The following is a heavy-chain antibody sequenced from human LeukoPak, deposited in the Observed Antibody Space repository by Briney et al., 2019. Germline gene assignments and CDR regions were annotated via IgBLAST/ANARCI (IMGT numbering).Heavy chain of an antibody. V-gene: IGHV3-43*02. CDR2: ISGDGNNT. CDR1: GFTFDDYA. D-gene: IGHD3-22*01. Sequence: GGSLRLSCAASGFTFDDYAMHWVRQGPGKGLEWVSLISGDGNNTYYADSVKGRFTISRDNSKNSLYLQMNSLRAEDTALYYCAKSFGAYDYDSSGYYGYWGQGTLVTVSA. J-gene: IGHJ4*02. CDR3: AKSFGAYDYDSSGYYGY.